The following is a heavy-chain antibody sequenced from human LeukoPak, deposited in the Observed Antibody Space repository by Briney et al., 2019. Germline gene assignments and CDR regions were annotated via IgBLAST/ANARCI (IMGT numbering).Heavy chain of an antibody. CDR1: GFTFSSYE. D-gene: IGHD3-3*01. J-gene: IGHJ6*03. V-gene: IGHV3-48*03. CDR3: ARDPTYDFWSGDMDV. Sequence: GGPLRLSCAASGFTFSSYEMNWVRQAPGKGLEWVSYMSSSGGTIHYTDSVKGRVSSSRDNTKSSLYLPMNSLRAEETAVYYCARDPTYDFWSGDMDVWGKGTTVTVSS. CDR2: MSSSGGTI.